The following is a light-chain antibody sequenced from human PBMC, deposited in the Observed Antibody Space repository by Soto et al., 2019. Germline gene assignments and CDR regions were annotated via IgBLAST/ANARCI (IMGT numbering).Light chain of an antibody. CDR3: SSYTSSSTLL. CDR1: SNDVGTYNR. V-gene: IGLV2-18*02. CDR2: EVN. J-gene: IGLJ2*01. Sequence: QSALTQPPSVSGSPGQSVTISCTGTSNDVGTYNRVSWYQEPPGTDPKLMIYEVNNRPSGVPDRFSGSKSGNTASLTISGLQAEDEADYYCSSYTSSSTLLFGGGTKVTVL.